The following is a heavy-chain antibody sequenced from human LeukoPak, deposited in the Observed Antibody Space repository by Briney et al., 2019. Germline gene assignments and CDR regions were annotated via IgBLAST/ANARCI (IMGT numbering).Heavy chain of an antibody. J-gene: IGHJ6*02. CDR2: ISWDGGST. CDR3: AKDMRYYYGMDV. CDR1: GFTFDDYT. Sequence: GRSLRLSCAASGFTFDDYTMHWVRQAPGEGLEWVSLISWDGGSTYYADSVKGRFTISRDNSKNSLYLQMNSLRTEDTALYYCAKDMRYYYGMDVWGQGTTVTVSS. V-gene: IGHV3-43*01.